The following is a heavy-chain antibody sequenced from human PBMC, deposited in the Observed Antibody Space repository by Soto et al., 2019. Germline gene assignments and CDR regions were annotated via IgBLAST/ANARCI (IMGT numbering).Heavy chain of an antibody. D-gene: IGHD2-8*02. CDR3: ARSVLVTSTMNYFDL. V-gene: IGHV5-51*01. J-gene: IGHJ4*02. Sequence: PGESLKISCQASGYSFSNFWIAWVRQMPGEGLEWLGIIYPDDSDTRYSPSFLGQVTISADKSIKTNDLQWSSLKASDTAIYSCARSVLVTSTMNYFDLWGQGTLVTVSS. CDR2: IYPDDSDT. CDR1: GYSFSNFW.